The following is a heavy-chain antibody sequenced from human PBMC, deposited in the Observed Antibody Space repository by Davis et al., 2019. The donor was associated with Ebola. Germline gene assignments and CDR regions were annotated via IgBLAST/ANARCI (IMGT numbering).Heavy chain of an antibody. Sequence: GESLKISCTASGFSFSSYGMHWVRQAPGKGLEWVAFIRYNGDKKYNEDSGQGRFTISRDNSKNTLYLQMSSLRAEDTAVYYCARDLPGGDWYFDLWGRGTLVTVSS. CDR1: GFSFSSYG. CDR3: ARDLPGGDWYFDL. J-gene: IGHJ2*01. CDR2: IRYNGDKK. V-gene: IGHV3-30*02. D-gene: IGHD1-14*01.